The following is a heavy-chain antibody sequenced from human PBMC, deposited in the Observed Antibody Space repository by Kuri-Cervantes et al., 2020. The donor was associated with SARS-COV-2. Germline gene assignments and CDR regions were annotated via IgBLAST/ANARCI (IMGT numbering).Heavy chain of an antibody. V-gene: IGHV1-2*04. J-gene: IGHJ6*02. CDR1: GYTFSDYY. CDR3: ARGMVRGLIQSYYYGMDV. CDR2: INPNSGGT. Sequence: ASVKVSCKASGYTFSDYYMYWVRQALGQGLEWMGWINPNSGGTNYAQKFQGWVTMTRDTSSTGYMELSRLRSDDTAVYYCARGMVRGLIQSYYYGMDVWGQGTTVTVSS. D-gene: IGHD3-10*01.